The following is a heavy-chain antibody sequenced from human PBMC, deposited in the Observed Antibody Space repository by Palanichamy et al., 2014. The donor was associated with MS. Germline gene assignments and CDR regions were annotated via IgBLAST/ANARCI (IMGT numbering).Heavy chain of an antibody. V-gene: IGHV3-72*01. CDR2: TRNEANSYTT. CDR1: GFTFSDHY. J-gene: IGHJ4*02. CDR3: ARVIVGPAAFDY. Sequence: EVQLVESWGEALVQPGGSLRLSCTASGFTFSDHYMDWVRQAPGKGLEWVGRTRNEANSYTTEYAASVKGRFSISRDDSKNSLYLQMNSLKTEDTAVYYCARVIVGPAAFDYWGQGTLVTVSS. D-gene: IGHD1-26*01.